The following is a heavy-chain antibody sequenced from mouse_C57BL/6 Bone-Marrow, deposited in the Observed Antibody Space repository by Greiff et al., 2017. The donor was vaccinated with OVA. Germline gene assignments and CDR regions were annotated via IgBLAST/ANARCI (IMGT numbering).Heavy chain of an antibody. Sequence: EVMLVESGEGLVKPGGSLKLSCAASGFTFSSYAMSWVRQTPEKRLEWVAYISSGGDYIYYADTVKGRFTISRDNARNTLYLQMSSLKSEDTAMYYCTRDIGLRSRSGFAYWGQGTLVTVSA. CDR3: TRDIGLRSRSGFAY. D-gene: IGHD1-1*01. J-gene: IGHJ3*01. CDR2: ISSGGDYI. CDR1: GFTFSSYA. V-gene: IGHV5-9-1*02.